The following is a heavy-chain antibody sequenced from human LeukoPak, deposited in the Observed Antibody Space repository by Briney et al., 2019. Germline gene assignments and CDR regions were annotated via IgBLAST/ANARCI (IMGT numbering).Heavy chain of an antibody. D-gene: IGHD3/OR15-3a*01. Sequence: HAGGSLRLSCAASGFTFSSHGMHWVRQAPGKVLEWVTFIRSDGSSNYYGDSVKGRFTLSRDNFKNTLSLQMNSLRSEDTAVYYCVRDRDWGFDYWGQGTLVTVSS. CDR1: GFTFSSHG. V-gene: IGHV3-30*02. J-gene: IGHJ4*02. CDR3: VRDRDWGFDY. CDR2: IRSDGSSN.